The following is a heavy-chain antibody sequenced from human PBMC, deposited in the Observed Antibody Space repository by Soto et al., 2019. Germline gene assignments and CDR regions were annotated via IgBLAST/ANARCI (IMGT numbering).Heavy chain of an antibody. CDR1: GFTFSSYA. CDR2: ISYDGSNK. J-gene: IGHJ4*02. D-gene: IGHD3-16*01. CDR3: ARSDVVLGPYDY. Sequence: QVQLVESGGGVVQPGRSLRLSCAASGFTFSSYAMHWVRPAPGKGLERVAVISYDGSNKYYADSVKGRFTISRDNSKNTLYLQMNSLRAEDTAVYYCARSDVVLGPYDYWGQGTLVTVSS. V-gene: IGHV3-30-3*01.